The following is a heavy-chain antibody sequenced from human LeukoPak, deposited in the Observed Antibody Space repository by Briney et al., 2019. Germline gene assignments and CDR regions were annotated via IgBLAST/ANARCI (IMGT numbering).Heavy chain of an antibody. V-gene: IGHV3-7*01. CDR3: AREGPLYYDFWSGYYP. J-gene: IGHJ4*02. CDR2: IKQDGSEK. CDR1: GFTFSSYW. D-gene: IGHD3-3*01. Sequence: GGSLRLSCAASGFTFSSYWMSWVRQAPGKGLEWMANIKQDGSEKYYVDSVKGRFTISRDNAKNSLYLQMNSLRAEDTAVYYCAREGPLYYDFWSGYYPWGQGTLVTVSS.